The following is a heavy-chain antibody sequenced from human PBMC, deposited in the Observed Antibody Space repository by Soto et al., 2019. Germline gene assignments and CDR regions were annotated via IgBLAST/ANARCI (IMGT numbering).Heavy chain of an antibody. CDR3: PVAGDCSSTSCYRSRGRENRY. CDR2: INHSGST. J-gene: IGHJ4*02. Sequence: SETLSLTCAVYGGSFSGYYWSWIRQPPGKGLEWIGEINHSGSTNYNPSLKSRVTISVDTSKNQFSLKLSSVTAADTAVYYCPVAGDCSSTSCYRSRGRENRYWGQGTLVTVSS. V-gene: IGHV4-34*01. CDR1: GGSFSGYY. D-gene: IGHD2-2*01.